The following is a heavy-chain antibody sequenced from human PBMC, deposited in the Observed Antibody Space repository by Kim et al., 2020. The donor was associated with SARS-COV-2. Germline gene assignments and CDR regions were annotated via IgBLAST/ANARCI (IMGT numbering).Heavy chain of an antibody. D-gene: IGHD1-26*01. J-gene: IGHJ5*02. CDR1: TFTFTNYA. V-gene: IGHV3-30*04. Sequence: GGSLRLSCVASTFTFTNYAMNWVRQAPGKGLQWVAVISYDGSNKYYADSVKGRFTISRDNSKNTLYLQMNSLRTEDTAIYYWARSYSGSYKAAVDPWGQGTLVTVSS. CDR2: ISYDGSNK. CDR3: ARSYSGSYKAAVDP.